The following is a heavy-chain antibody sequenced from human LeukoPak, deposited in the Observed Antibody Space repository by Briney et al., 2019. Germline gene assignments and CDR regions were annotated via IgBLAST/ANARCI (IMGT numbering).Heavy chain of an antibody. V-gene: IGHV4-31*03. J-gene: IGHJ4*02. CDR3: AGHHPRNTVDF. D-gene: IGHD2/OR15-2a*01. CDR2: IYYSGST. Sequence: SETLSLTCTVSGVSISSGGYYWSWIRQHPGKGLEWIGYIYYSGSTYNPSLKSRVTISVDTSKNQLSLKLSSVTAADTAVYYCAGHHPRNTVDFWGQGTLVTVSS. CDR1: GVSISSGGYY.